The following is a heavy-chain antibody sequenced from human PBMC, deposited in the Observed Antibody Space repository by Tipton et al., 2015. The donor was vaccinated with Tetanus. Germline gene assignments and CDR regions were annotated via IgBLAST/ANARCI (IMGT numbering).Heavy chain of an antibody. CDR1: GLTFSDYG. CDR2: IPFDGRNE. CDR3: AKEFQRARIRFFDS. D-gene: IGHD2-15*01. V-gene: IGHV3-30*18. Sequence: FLRLSCAASGLTFSDYGMHWVRQAPGKGLEWVAVIPFDGRNERYADSVKGRFIISRDNSKNTLYLQMNSLRPEDTAVYYCAKEFQRARIRFFDSWGQGTQVTASS. J-gene: IGHJ4*02.